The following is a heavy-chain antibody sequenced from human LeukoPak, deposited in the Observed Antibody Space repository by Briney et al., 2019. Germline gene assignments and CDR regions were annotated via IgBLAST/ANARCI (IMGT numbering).Heavy chain of an antibody. J-gene: IGHJ6*03. Sequence: ASVKVSCKASGYSFTGYYMHWVRQAPGQGLEWMGWINPDSGGTNYAQKFQGRVTMTRDTSISTAYMELSRLTSDNTAVYYCASGYSDYADYYNYYMDVWGKGTTVTVSS. CDR2: INPDSGGT. CDR1: GYSFTGYY. CDR3: ASGYSDYADYYNYYMDV. D-gene: IGHD4-11*01. V-gene: IGHV1-2*02.